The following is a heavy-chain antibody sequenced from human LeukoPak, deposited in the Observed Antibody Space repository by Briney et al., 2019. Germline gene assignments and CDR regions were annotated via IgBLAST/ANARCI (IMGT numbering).Heavy chain of an antibody. CDR1: GFTFTIYN. D-gene: IGHD5-18*01. Sequence: GGSLRLSCAASGFTFTIYNMKWVRQAPGKGLEWVSFISFSGTTTYYADSVKGRFTISRDNAKNSLYLQMNSLRAEDTALYHCARDRSYGSFDYWGQGILVTVS. CDR2: ISFSGTTT. V-gene: IGHV3-48*01. J-gene: IGHJ4*02. CDR3: ARDRSYGSFDY.